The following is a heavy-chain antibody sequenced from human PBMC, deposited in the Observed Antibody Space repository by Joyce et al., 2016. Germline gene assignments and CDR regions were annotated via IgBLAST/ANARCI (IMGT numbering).Heavy chain of an antibody. V-gene: IGHV4-39*01. D-gene: IGHD2-21*02. Sequence: QLQLQESGPGLVQPSETLSLTCTVSGGSISSSGYYWGWIRQPPGKGLEWIGSFSYGGSTYANPSLKIRLTIYVDASKNQFSLQLTSVTAADTAVFYCARRLYCGGDCYPAPFDYWGQGTLVTVSS. CDR2: FSYGGST. CDR1: GGSISSSGYY. J-gene: IGHJ4*02. CDR3: ARRLYCGGDCYPAPFDY.